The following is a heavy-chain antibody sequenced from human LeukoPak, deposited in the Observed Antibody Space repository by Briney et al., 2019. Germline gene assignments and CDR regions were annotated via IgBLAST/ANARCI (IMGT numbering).Heavy chain of an antibody. CDR3: AATPAVAGQTSFDY. Sequence: SQTLSLTSTVSGGSFSSGSFYWSWIRQPAGKGLEWIGRIYTSGSTNYNPSLKSRVAISIDTSKDQVSLKLNSVTAADTAVYYCAATPAVAGQTSFDYWGQGALVTVSS. V-gene: IGHV4-61*02. J-gene: IGHJ4*02. D-gene: IGHD6-19*01. CDR1: GGSFSSGSFY. CDR2: IYTSGST.